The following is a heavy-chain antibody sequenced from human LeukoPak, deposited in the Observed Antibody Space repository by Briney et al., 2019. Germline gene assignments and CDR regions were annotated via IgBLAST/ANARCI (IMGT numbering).Heavy chain of an antibody. V-gene: IGHV3-23*01. J-gene: IGHJ3*02. D-gene: IGHD2-8*01. Sequence: PGGSLRPSCAASGFTFSSYAMSWVRQAPGKGLEWVSAISGSGGSTYYADSVKGRFTISRDNSKNTLYLQMNSLRAEDTAVYYCAKGGGLMVVIGAFDIWGQGTMVTVSS. CDR3: AKGGGLMVVIGAFDI. CDR2: ISGSGGST. CDR1: GFTFSSYA.